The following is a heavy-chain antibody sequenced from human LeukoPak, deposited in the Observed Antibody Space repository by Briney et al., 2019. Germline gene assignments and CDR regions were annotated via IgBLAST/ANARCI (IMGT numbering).Heavy chain of an antibody. D-gene: IGHD2-21*02. CDR2: INQSGST. CDR3: ARGKEYCGGDCFSSWYFDL. CDR1: GGPFSGYY. V-gene: IGHV4-34*01. J-gene: IGHJ2*01. Sequence: PSETLSLTCAVYGGPFSGYYWSWIRQSPGKGVEWVGEINQSGSTTYKPSLKGRVTISVDTSKTQFSLKLSSVTAADTAVYYCARGKEYCGGDCFSSWYFDLWGRGTLVTVSS.